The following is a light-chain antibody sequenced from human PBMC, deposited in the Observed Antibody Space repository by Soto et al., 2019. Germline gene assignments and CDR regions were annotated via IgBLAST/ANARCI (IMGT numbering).Light chain of an antibody. J-gene: IGLJ1*01. V-gene: IGLV2-14*03. CDR2: DVS. CDR1: SSDVGNYNY. CDR3: SSYTSSTTLYV. Sequence: QSALTQPASVSGSPGQSITISCTGASSDVGNYNYDSWYQQHPGKAPKLIIYDVSNRPSGVSNRFSGSKSGNTASLTISGPQAEDEADYYCSSYTSSTTLYVFGTGTKVTVL.